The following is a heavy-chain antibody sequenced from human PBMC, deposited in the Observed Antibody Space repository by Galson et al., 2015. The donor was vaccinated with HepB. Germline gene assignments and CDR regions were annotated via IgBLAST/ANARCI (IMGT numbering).Heavy chain of an antibody. V-gene: IGHV3-30-3*01. D-gene: IGHD3-10*01. CDR2: ISYDGTDK. CDR1: GFTFGTYT. Sequence: SLRLSCAASGFTFGTYTMHWVRQAPGKGLEWVALISYDGTDKYYGGSVRGRFSISRDNSRDILYLQMSGLRADDTAVYYCAAGRSYYDSGNYSPFDSWGRGVLITVSS. J-gene: IGHJ4*02. CDR3: AAGRSYYDSGNYSPFDS.